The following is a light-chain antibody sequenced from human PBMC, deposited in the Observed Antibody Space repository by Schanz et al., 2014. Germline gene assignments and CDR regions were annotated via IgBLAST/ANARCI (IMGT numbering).Light chain of an antibody. CDR3: RSYTSSSTPVV. V-gene: IGLV2-14*03. J-gene: IGLJ2*01. CDR1: SSDVGGYNY. CDR2: DVS. Sequence: QSALTQPASVSGSPGQSITISCTGTSSDVGGYNYVSWYQHHPGKAPKLIISDVSDRPSGVPDRFSGSKSGNTASLTISGLQTEDEADYYCRSYTSSSTPVVFGGGTKLTVL.